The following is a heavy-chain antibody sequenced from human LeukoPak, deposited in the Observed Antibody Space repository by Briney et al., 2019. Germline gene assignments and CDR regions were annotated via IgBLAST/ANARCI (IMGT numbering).Heavy chain of an antibody. CDR2: IKPDGSET. D-gene: IGHD5-18*01. Sequence: GGSLRLSCVASRFTFSNHYMSWVRQAPGKGLEWVATIKPDGSETFYVDSVKGRFTVSRDNATNSLYLQMSSLRAEDTAVYHCARNLVHLWNVFDFWGLGTMVTVSS. CDR3: ARNLVHLWNVFDF. CDR1: RFTFSNHY. J-gene: IGHJ3*01. V-gene: IGHV3-7*01.